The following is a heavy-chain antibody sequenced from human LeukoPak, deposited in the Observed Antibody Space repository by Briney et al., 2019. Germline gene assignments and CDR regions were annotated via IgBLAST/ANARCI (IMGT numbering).Heavy chain of an antibody. V-gene: IGHV1-2*02. CDR2: INPNSGGT. J-gene: IGHJ3*02. CDR3: ARLDILTGSDAFDI. Sequence: ASVKVSCKASGYTFTGYYMHWVRQAPGQGLEWMGWINPNSGGTNYAQKFQGRVTMTRDTSISTAYMELSRLRAEDTALYYCARLDILTGSDAFDIWGQGTMVTVSS. CDR1: GYTFTGYY. D-gene: IGHD3-9*01.